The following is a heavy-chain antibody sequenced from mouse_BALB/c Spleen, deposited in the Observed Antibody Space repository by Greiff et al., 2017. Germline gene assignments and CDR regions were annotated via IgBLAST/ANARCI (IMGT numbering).Heavy chain of an antibody. CDR2: IYPYNGGT. D-gene: IGHD2-4*01. CDR1: GYTFTDYN. Sequence: VHVKQSGPELVKPGASVKISCKASGYTFTDYNMHWVKQSHGKSLEWIGYIYPYNGGTGYNQKFKSKATLTVDNSSSTAYMELRSLTSEDSAVYYCASDYYDYDVEFAYWGQGTLVTVSA. V-gene: IGHV1S29*02. CDR3: ASDYYDYDVEFAY. J-gene: IGHJ3*01.